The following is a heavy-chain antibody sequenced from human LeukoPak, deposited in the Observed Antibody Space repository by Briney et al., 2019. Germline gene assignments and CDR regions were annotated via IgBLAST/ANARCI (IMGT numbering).Heavy chain of an antibody. CDR2: ISSSSSTI. CDR1: GFTFSSYS. J-gene: IGHJ6*03. Sequence: PGGSLRLSCAASGFTFSSYSMNWVRQAPGKGLEWVSYISSSSSTIYYADSVKGRFTISRDNAKNSLYLQMNSLRAEDTAVYYCARDEHLVEYYYYYMDVWGKGTTVTVSS. D-gene: IGHD6-6*01. CDR3: ARDEHLVEYYYYYMDV. V-gene: IGHV3-48*01.